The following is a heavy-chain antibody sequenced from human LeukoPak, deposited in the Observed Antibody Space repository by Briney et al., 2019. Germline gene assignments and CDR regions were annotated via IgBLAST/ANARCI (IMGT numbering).Heavy chain of an antibody. D-gene: IGHD4-17*01. J-gene: IGHJ6*03. Sequence: SETLSHTCTVSGGSISSYYWSWIRQPAGKGLEWIGRIYTSGSTNYNPSLKSRVTMSVDTSKNQFSLKLSSVTAADTAVYYCARDRMSTVTLSLMDVWGKGTTVTVSS. CDR2: IYTSGST. CDR3: ARDRMSTVTLSLMDV. V-gene: IGHV4-4*07. CDR1: GGSISSYY.